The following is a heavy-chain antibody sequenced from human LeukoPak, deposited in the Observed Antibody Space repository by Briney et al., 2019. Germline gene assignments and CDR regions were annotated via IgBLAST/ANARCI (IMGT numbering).Heavy chain of an antibody. J-gene: IGHJ3*02. CDR2: IYYNGNT. Sequence: SETLSLTCTVSGGSISSSSYYWGWIRQPPGKGLEWIGSIYYNGNTFYNPSLKSRVAISIDMSKSQFSLHLSSVTAADTAIYYCARLTALAGHRGAFDIWGPGTMVTVSS. D-gene: IGHD6-19*01. CDR3: ARLTALAGHRGAFDI. CDR1: GGSISSSSYY. V-gene: IGHV4-39*01.